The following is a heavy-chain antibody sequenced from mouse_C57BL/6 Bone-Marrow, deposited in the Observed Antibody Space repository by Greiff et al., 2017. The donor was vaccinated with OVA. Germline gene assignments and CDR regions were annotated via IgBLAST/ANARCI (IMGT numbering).Heavy chain of an antibody. J-gene: IGHJ3*01. CDR1: GFNIKDDY. CDR2: IYPRSGNT. V-gene: IGHV1-81*01. Sequence: QVQLQQSGAELVRPGASVKLSCTASGFNIKDDYMHWVKQRPEQGLEWIGEIYPRSGNTYYNEKFKGKATLTADKSSSTAYMELRSLTSEDSAVYFCARGGHYYGSSYAWFAYWGQGTLVTVSA. D-gene: IGHD1-1*01. CDR3: ARGGHYYGSSYAWFAY.